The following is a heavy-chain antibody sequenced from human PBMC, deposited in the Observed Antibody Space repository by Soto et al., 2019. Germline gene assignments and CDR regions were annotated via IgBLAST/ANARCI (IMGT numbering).Heavy chain of an antibody. J-gene: IGHJ4*02. D-gene: IGHD1-26*01. Sequence: GGSLRLSCAASGFTFSSYDMHWVRQATGKGLEWVSAIGTAGDTYYPGSVKGRFTISRDNSKSTLYLQMMSLRAEDTAVYYCASDRFRGTYYLRGVTYFFEEWGQGAPGTVSS. CDR3: ASDRFRGTYYLRGVTYFFEE. CDR2: IGTAGDT. CDR1: GFTFSSYD. V-gene: IGHV3-13*01.